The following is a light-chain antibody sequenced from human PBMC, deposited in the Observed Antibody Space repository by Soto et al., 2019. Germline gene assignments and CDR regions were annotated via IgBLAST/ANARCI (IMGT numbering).Light chain of an antibody. CDR3: SSFGGSNNYV. Sequence: QSVLTQPPSASGAPGQSVTISCTGTSSDVGGYNYVSWYQQHPGQAPKIMIYEVTKRPSGVPDRFSGSKSGNTASLTVSGLQAEDEDDYYCSSFGGSNNYVFGTGTKLTVL. CDR2: EVT. CDR1: SSDVGGYNY. J-gene: IGLJ1*01. V-gene: IGLV2-8*01.